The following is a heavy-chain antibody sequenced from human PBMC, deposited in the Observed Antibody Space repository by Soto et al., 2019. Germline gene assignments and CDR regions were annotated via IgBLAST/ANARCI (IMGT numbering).Heavy chain of an antibody. V-gene: IGHV4-4*07. CDR2: VSTSGNV. J-gene: IGHJ4*02. D-gene: IGHD3-3*01. Sequence: SETLSLTCTVSGGSLTKYYWSWIRQPAGKGLEWIGRVSTSGNVVSKASLRSRLTMSVDTSKNQFSLRLTSVTAADTAVYYCARDNNDFWSLYPLAFDYWGQGALVTAPQ. CDR1: GGSLTKYY. CDR3: ARDNNDFWSLYPLAFDY.